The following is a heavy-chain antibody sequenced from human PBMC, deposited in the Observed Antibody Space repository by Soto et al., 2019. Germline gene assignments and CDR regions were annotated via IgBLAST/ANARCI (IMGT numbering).Heavy chain of an antibody. CDR2: ISGSGGST. CDR3: AKGPRPGIAAAGTLNFDY. Sequence: GGSLRLSCAASGFTFSSYAMSWVRQAPGKGLEWVSAISGSGGSTYYADSVKGRFTISRDNSKNTLYLQMNSLRAEDTAVYYCAKGPRPGIAAAGTLNFDYWGQGTLVTVSS. V-gene: IGHV3-23*01. CDR1: GFTFSSYA. J-gene: IGHJ4*02. D-gene: IGHD6-13*01.